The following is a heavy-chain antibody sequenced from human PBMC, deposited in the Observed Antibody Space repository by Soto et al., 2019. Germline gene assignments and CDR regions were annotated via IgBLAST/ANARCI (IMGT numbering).Heavy chain of an antibody. CDR1: GYTFTSYY. V-gene: IGHV1-46*01. J-gene: IGHJ6*02. CDR3: ARADSGGMDV. Sequence: QVQLVQSGAAVKKPGASVKVSCKASGYTFTSYYMHWVRQAPGQGPEWMGIINSSGGSTSYAQKLQGSVTMSRDTSTSTAYMELSSRRPEDTAVYYCARADSGGMDVWGQGTTVTVSS. D-gene: IGHD3-10*01. CDR2: INSSGGST.